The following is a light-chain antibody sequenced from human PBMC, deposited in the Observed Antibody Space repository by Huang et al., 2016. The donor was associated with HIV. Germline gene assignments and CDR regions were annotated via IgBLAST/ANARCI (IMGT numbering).Light chain of an antibody. CDR2: AAS. CDR1: QCISSS. J-gene: IGKJ4*01. V-gene: IGKV1-9*01. Sequence: IQLTQSPSSLSASVGDRVTITCRASQCISSSLVWYQQKPGKAPKLLIYAASTLQSGVSSRFSGSGSGTEFTLSISSLQPEDSASYYCQQLKSYSPLTFGGGTKVEIK. CDR3: QQLKSYSPLT.